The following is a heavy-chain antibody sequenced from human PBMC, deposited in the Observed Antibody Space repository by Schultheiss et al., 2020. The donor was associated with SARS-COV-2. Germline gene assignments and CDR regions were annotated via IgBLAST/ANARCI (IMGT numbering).Heavy chain of an antibody. D-gene: IGHD6-13*01. V-gene: IGHV3-7*03. J-gene: IGHJ4*02. CDR2: IKGDGSEK. CDR1: GFTFSSYW. Sequence: GESLKISCAASGFTFSSYWMTWVRQAPGKGLEWVANIKGDGSEKYYVDSVKGRFTISRDNAKNSLILQMSSLRAEDTAIYYCARGGAAAGNFDYWGQGTLVTVSS. CDR3: ARGGAAAGNFDY.